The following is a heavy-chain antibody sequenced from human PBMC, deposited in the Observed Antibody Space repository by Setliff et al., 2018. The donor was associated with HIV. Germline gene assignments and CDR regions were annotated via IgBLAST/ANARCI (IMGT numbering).Heavy chain of an antibody. V-gene: IGHV4-38-2*02. Sequence: LSLTCTVSGSSISSNYYWAWIRQAPGKGLEWIGCIDASANTYYIPSLKSRATISIDTSKNQLSLKLRSVTAADTAVYYCARDRWGYGSGSTPDDAFDIWGQGTMVTVSS. J-gene: IGHJ3*02. CDR1: GSSISSNYY. CDR2: IDASANT. CDR3: ARDRWGYGSGSTPDDAFDI. D-gene: IGHD3-10*01.